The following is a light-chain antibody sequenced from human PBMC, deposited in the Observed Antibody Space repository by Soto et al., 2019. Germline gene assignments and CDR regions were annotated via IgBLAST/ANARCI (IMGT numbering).Light chain of an antibody. CDR2: YDS. Sequence: SYELTQPPSVSVAPGKTARITCGGNNIGSKSVHWYQQKPGQAPVLVIYYDSDRPSGIPERFSGSNSGNTATLTISRVEAGDEADYYCQVWDSSSEVVFSGGTKVTVL. J-gene: IGLJ2*01. CDR1: NIGSKS. CDR3: QVWDSSSEVV. V-gene: IGLV3-21*04.